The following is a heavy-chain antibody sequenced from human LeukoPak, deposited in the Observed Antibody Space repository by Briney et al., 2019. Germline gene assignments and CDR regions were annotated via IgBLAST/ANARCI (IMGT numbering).Heavy chain of an antibody. D-gene: IGHD3-10*01. CDR1: GFTFSAYN. V-gene: IGHV3-21*01. Sequence: GGSLRLSCAASGFTFSAYNMNWVRRTPGKGLEWVSSITTSSSYMFYADSVKGRFTISRDNAKNSLYLQMNSLRAEDTAVYYCARDHGSGSYYTFDYWGQGTLVTVSS. CDR3: ARDHGSGSYYTFDY. J-gene: IGHJ4*02. CDR2: ITTSSSYM.